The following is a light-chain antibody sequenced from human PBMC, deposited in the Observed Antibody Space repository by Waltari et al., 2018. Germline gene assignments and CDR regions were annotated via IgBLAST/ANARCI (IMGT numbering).Light chain of an antibody. V-gene: IGLV2-14*03. Sequence: QSALTQPVSVSGSLGQSITISCTGTSSDVGGSDYVSWYQQHPNKAPRLLIDGVRNRPSGISSRFSASKSGNTASLTISGLQSDDESHYYCSSYTRSGARIFGSGTKVTVL. CDR1: SSDVGGSDY. CDR3: SSYTRSGARI. J-gene: IGLJ6*01. CDR2: GVR.